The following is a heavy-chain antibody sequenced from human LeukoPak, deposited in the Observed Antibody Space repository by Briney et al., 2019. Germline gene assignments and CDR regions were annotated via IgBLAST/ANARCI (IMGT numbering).Heavy chain of an antibody. CDR1: GYIFTSYA. Sequence: ASVKVSCEASGYIFTSYAMIWVRQAPGQGLEWMGWINTNTGNPTYAQGFTGRFVFSLDTSVSTAYLQISSLKAEDTAVYYCATPRPGGYDSSGNPKGWFDPWGQGTLVTVSS. J-gene: IGHJ5*02. CDR2: INTNTGNP. CDR3: ATPRPGGYDSSGNPKGWFDP. V-gene: IGHV7-4-1*02. D-gene: IGHD3-22*01.